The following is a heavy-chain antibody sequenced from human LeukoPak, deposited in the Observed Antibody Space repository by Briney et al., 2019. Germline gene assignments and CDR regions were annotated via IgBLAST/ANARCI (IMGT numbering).Heavy chain of an antibody. CDR3: ARDSRSGFDP. CDR1: GYTSTSYY. Sequence: ASVKVSCKASGYTSTSYYMHWVRQAPGQGLEWMGIINPSGGSTTYAQKFQGRVTMTRDTSTSTVYMELSSLRSEDTAVYYCARDSRSGFDPWGQGTLVTVSS. D-gene: IGHD4-17*01. V-gene: IGHV1-46*01. J-gene: IGHJ5*02. CDR2: INPSGGST.